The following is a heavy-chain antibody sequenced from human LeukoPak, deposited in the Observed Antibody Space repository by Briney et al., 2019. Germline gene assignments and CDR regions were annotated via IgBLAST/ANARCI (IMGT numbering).Heavy chain of an antibody. CDR3: ARGVVITGLDY. CDR2: ISSSGST. Sequence: PSETLSLTCTVSGDSISSGDYYWSWIRQPAGKGLEWIGRISSSGSTNYNPSLKSRVTISVDTSKNQFSLMLTSVTAADTAVYYCARGVVITGLDYWGQGTLVTVSS. CDR1: GDSISSGDYY. D-gene: IGHD3-3*01. V-gene: IGHV4-61*02. J-gene: IGHJ4*02.